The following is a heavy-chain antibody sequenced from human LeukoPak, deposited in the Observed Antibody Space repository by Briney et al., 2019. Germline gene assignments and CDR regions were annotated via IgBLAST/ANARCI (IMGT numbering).Heavy chain of an antibody. CDR3: ALRPKAGLNWCDP. CDR2: IYWNDDK. CDR1: GFSLTTSGLG. Sequence: SGPTLVKPTQTLTLTCTFSGFSLTTSGLGVDWIRQPPGEALGWLALIYWNDDKRYSPSLKTRLTITKDTSKNHVVLTMTNMDPLDTATYYCALRPKAGLNWCDPWGQGTLVTVSS. J-gene: IGHJ5*02. V-gene: IGHV2-5*01.